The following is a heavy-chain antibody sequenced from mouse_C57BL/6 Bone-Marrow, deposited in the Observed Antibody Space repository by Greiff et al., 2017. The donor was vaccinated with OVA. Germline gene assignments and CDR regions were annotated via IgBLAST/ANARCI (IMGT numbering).Heavy chain of an antibody. D-gene: IGHD2-4*01. CDR2: INPNNGGT. J-gene: IGHJ2*01. V-gene: IGHV1-22*01. CDR3: ERRGSYDYGSFYYFDY. Sequence: EVQLQQSGPELVKPGASVKMSCKASGYTFTDYNMHWVKPSHGKSLEWIGYINPNNGGTSYNQKFKGKATLTVNKSSSTAYMELRGLTTEDSAVYYCERRGSYDYGSFYYFDYWGQGTTLTVSS. CDR1: GYTFTDYN.